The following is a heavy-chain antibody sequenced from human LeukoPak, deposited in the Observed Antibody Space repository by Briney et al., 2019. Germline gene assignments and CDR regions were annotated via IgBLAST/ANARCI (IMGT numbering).Heavy chain of an antibody. CDR3: ALNSYESSGFDAFYI. J-gene: IGHJ3*02. CDR1: GYTFTGFY. CDR2: INPYSGGT. Sequence: ASVKVSCKASGYTFTGFYMHWVRQAPGHGLEWIGWINPYSGGTNYAQKFQGRVTLTRDTSITTAYMELSRLTSDDTAVYYCALNSYESSGFDAFYIRGQGTMVTVSS. V-gene: IGHV1-2*02. D-gene: IGHD3-22*01.